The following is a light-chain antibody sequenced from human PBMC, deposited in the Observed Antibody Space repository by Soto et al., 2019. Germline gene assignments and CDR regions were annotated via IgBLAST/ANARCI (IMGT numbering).Light chain of an antibody. CDR2: KAS. V-gene: IGKV1-5*03. CDR1: QSISSW. Sequence: DIQMTQSPSTLSASVGDRVTITCLASQSISSWLAWYQQKPGKAPRLLIYKASSLESGGPTRFSDSGSGTEITLTISSLQPDDFATDYCQQYNSYSPTFGQGTKVEIK. CDR3: QQYNSYSPT. J-gene: IGKJ1*01.